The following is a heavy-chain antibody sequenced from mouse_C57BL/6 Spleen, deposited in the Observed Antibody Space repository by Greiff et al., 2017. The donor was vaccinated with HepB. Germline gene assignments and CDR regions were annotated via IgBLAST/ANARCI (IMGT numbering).Heavy chain of an antibody. V-gene: IGHV2-2*01. J-gene: IGHJ1*03. CDR3: ARNPYYYGSSYWYFDV. Sequence: QVQLKQSGPGLVQPSQSLSITCTVSGFSLTSYGVHWVRQSPGKGLEWLGVIWSGGSTDYNAAFISRLSISKDNSKSQVFFKMNSLQADDTAIYYCARNPYYYGSSYWYFDVWGTGTTVTVSS. CDR1: GFSLTSYG. CDR2: IWSGGST. D-gene: IGHD1-1*01.